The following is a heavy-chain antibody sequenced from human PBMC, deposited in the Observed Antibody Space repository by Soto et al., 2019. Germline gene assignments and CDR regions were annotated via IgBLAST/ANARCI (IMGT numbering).Heavy chain of an antibody. Sequence: PGGSLRLSCSASGLTFSPFAMHWVRQAPGKTLEYVSSISGDGSTTYYADSVKGRFTISRDNSKNTLYLQMSSLRTEDTAVYYCVKDRYVEYWGRGTLVTVSS. CDR1: GLTFSPFA. CDR3: VKDRYVEY. V-gene: IGHV3-64D*06. J-gene: IGHJ4*02. CDR2: ISGDGSTT. D-gene: IGHD1-1*01.